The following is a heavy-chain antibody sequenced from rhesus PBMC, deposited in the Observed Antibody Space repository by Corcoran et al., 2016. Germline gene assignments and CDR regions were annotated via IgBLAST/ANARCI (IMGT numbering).Heavy chain of an antibody. V-gene: IGHV4-160*01. J-gene: IGHJ4*01. CDR1: GGSISGYW. CDR3: ARTNV. Sequence: QLQLQESGPGLVKPSETLSLTCAVSGGSISGYWWSWIRQPPGKGLEWIGRIDSSGSTDYNPSRKSRVTISRDTSKNQFSLNLSSVTAADTAVYFCARTNVWGQGVLVTVSS. D-gene: IGHD1-32*01. CDR2: IDSSGST.